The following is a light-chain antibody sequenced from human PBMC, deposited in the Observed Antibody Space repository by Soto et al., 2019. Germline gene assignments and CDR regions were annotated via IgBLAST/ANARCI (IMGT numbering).Light chain of an antibody. J-gene: IGLJ1*01. CDR3: HSYDSSLSGYV. V-gene: IGLV1-40*01. CDR2: GNS. CDR1: SSNIGAGYD. Sequence: QSVLTQPPSVSGAPGQRVTISCTGSSSNIGAGYDVHWYQQLPGTAPKLLIYGNSNRPSGVPDRFSGSKSGTSASLAITGLQAEDEADYYCHSYDSSLSGYVFGTETKLTVL.